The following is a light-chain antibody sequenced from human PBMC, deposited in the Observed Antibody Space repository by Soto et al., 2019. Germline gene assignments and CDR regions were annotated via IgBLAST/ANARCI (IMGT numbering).Light chain of an antibody. J-gene: IGKJ1*01. CDR2: KAS. CDR1: QSISNW. V-gene: IGKV1-5*03. Sequence: DIQMTQSPSTLSASVGDRVTITCRASQSISNWLAWYQQKPGKAPKLLIYKASSLESGVPSRFSGRGSGTEFPLTISSLQPDDFATYYCQQYNSSFGQGTKVEIK. CDR3: QQYNSS.